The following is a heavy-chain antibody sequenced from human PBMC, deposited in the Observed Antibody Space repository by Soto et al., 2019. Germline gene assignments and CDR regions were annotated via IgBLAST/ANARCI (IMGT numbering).Heavy chain of an antibody. J-gene: IGHJ4*02. CDR1: GGSISSYY. V-gene: IGHV4-59*08. CDR2: IYCSGST. D-gene: IGHD6-19*01. CDR3: ARSVAVPGMRYSDY. Sequence: SETLSLTCTVSGGSISSYYWSWIRQPPGKGLEWIGYIYCSGSTNYNPSLKSRVTISVDTSKNQFSLKLSSVTAADTAVYYCARSVAVPGMRYSDYWGQGTLVTVSS.